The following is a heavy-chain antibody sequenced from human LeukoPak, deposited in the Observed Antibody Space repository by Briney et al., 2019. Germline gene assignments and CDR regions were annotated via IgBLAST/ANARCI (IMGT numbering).Heavy chain of an antibody. J-gene: IGHJ3*02. D-gene: IGHD5-18*01. CDR1: GYTFTSYG. CDR2: ISAYNGNT. V-gene: IGHV1-18*01. CDR3: ARLEQLWFPDAFDI. Sequence: GASVKVSCTASGYTFTSYGISWVRQAPGQGLEWMGWISAYNGNTNYAQKLQGRVTMTTDTSTSTAYMELRSLRSDDTAVYYCARLEQLWFPDAFDIWGQGTMVTVSS.